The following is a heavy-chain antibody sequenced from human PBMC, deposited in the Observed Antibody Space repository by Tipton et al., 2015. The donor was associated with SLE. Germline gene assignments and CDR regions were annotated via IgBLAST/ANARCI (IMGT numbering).Heavy chain of an antibody. D-gene: IGHD1-26*01. CDR1: GFTFSNYA. V-gene: IGHV3-30*04. CDR2: MSYDGSNK. Sequence: SLRLSCAASGFTFSNYAMDWVRQAPGKGLEWVAVMSYDGSNKFYADSVKGRFTISRDNSNNTVYLQMNNLRPEDTAVYYCAKGSGVGATRGGYYFDYWGQGTVVTVSS. CDR3: AKGSGVGATRGGYYFDY. J-gene: IGHJ4*02.